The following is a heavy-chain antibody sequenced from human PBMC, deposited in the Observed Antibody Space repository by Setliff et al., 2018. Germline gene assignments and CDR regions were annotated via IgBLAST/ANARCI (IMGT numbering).Heavy chain of an antibody. V-gene: IGHV4-34*01. CDR1: GGSFSGYY. CDR2: IDQSGIT. Sequence: KPSETLSLTCAVYGGSFSGYYWSWIRQPPGKGPEWIGEIDQSGITNYNPSLKSRVTISIDTSKNQFSLRLSSVTATDTAVYYCARGRRITMIVVPPGVFDIWGQGTMVTVS. D-gene: IGHD3-22*01. J-gene: IGHJ3*02. CDR3: ARGRRITMIVVPPGVFDI.